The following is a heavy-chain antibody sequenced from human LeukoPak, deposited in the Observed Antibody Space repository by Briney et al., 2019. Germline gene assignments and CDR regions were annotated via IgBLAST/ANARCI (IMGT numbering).Heavy chain of an antibody. CDR1: GFTFSSYW. Sequence: GGSLRLSCAASGFTFSSYWMSWVRQAPGKGLEWVANIKQDGSEKYYVDSVKGRFTISRDNAKNSLYLQMNSLRAEDTAVYYCARGPYGSGSYFDDYWGQGTLVTVSS. CDR2: IKQDGSEK. D-gene: IGHD3-10*01. V-gene: IGHV3-7*01. J-gene: IGHJ4*02. CDR3: ARGPYGSGSYFDDY.